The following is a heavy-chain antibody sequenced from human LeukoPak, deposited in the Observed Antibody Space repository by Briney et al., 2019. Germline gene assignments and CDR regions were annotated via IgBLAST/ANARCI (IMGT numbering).Heavy chain of an antibody. CDR2: IDWSGST. CDR1: GGAMRGRSYD. CDR3: ARHLARGYCSGGSCYLDY. Sequence: SETLSLTCTVSGGAMRGRSYDWGWIRQPPGKGVEWDGRIDWSGSTYYNPSLKSRGCISADTSKNQISLKLSSVTAADTAVYYCARHLARGYCSGGSCYLDYWGQGTLVTVSS. V-gene: IGHV4-39*01. J-gene: IGHJ4*02. D-gene: IGHD2-15*01.